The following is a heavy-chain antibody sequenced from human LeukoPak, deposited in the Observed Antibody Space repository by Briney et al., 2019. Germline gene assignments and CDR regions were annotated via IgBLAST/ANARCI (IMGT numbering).Heavy chain of an antibody. Sequence: PGGSLLLSCAASGFMFSNYAMSWVRQRPGKGLEGVSGISGSGGSTYFADSVKGRFTISRDNSKNTLYLQLNSLRADDTAVYYCAKDENPVVPAAIGNWFDPWGQGTLVTVS. CDR2: ISGSGGST. CDR1: GFMFSNYA. D-gene: IGHD2-2*01. V-gene: IGHV3-23*01. J-gene: IGHJ5*02. CDR3: AKDENPVVPAAIGNWFDP.